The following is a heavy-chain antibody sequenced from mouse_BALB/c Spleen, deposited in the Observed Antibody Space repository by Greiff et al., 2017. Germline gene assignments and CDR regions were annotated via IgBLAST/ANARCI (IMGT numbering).Heavy chain of an antibody. D-gene: IGHD4-1*01. CDR1: GFTFSSYA. Sequence: EVMLVEPGGGLVKPGGSLKLSCAASGFTFSSYAMSWVRQTPEKRLEWVATISSGGSYTYYPDSVKGRFTISRDNAKNTLYLQMSSLRSEDTAMYYCARGDYLGYWGQGTTLTVSA. J-gene: IGHJ2*01. CDR2: ISSGGSYT. V-gene: IGHV5-9-1*01. CDR3: ARGDYLGY.